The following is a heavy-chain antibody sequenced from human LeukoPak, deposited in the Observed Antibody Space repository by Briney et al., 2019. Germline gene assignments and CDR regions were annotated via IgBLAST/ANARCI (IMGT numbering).Heavy chain of an antibody. Sequence: GGSLRLSCAASGFTFSEYYMSWIRQAPGKGLEWVSYISSSGSTIYYADSVKGRFTISRDNAKNSLYLQMNSLRAEDTAVYYCASLRYDILTGYCDYWGQGTLVTVSS. D-gene: IGHD3-9*01. J-gene: IGHJ4*02. CDR2: ISSSGSTI. V-gene: IGHV3-11*01. CDR3: ASLRYDILTGYCDY. CDR1: GFTFSEYY.